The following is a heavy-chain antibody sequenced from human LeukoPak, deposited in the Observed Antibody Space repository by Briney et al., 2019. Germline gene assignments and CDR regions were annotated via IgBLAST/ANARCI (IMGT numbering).Heavy chain of an antibody. J-gene: IGHJ5*02. CDR2: IQNDGTNK. Sequence: GGSLRLSCAASGFTFSGSGMHWVRQAPGKGLEWVAFIQNDGTNKYYAESVKGRFTISRDNSKNTLYLQMNSLRAEDTAVYYCAKGTSYNWNDGWFDPWGNGILVTVSS. CDR1: GFTFSGSG. V-gene: IGHV3-30*02. D-gene: IGHD1-20*01. CDR3: AKGTSYNWNDGWFDP.